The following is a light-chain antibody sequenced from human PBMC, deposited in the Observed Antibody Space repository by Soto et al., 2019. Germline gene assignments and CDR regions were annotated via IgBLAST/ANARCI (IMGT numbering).Light chain of an antibody. V-gene: IGKV3-11*01. CDR1: QYINTR. Sequence: EIVFTQSPATLSSFPGDRVTLSCRASQYINTRLAWYQHRPGQAPRLLIYQTSIRAAGIPARFSASGSGTDFTLTISDVQPEDFALYYCHQRQSWPRTFGQGTKVDLK. CDR2: QTS. J-gene: IGKJ1*01. CDR3: HQRQSWPRT.